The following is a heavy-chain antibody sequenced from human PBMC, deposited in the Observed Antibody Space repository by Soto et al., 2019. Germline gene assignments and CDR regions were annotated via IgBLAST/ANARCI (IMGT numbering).Heavy chain of an antibody. D-gene: IGHD3-22*01. CDR3: ARDRDSYEGSGYPNPGDTFDI. Sequence: GGSLRLSCTASGFTFSTYWMHWVRQVPGKGLVWVSRIKYDGRTTNYADSVEGRFTISRDNAKNTLYLQMNSLRAEDTAMYFCARDRDSYEGSGYPNPGDTFDIWGQGTVVTVSS. V-gene: IGHV3-74*01. J-gene: IGHJ3*02. CDR1: GFTFSTYW. CDR2: IKYDGRTT.